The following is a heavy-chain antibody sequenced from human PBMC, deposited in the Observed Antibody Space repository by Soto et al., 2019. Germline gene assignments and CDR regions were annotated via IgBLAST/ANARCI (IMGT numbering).Heavy chain of an antibody. D-gene: IGHD2-15*01. J-gene: IGHJ4*02. CDR2: IYPGDSDT. CDR1: GYSFTSYW. CDR3: ARLRHCSGGSCYSYYFDY. V-gene: IGHV5-51*01. Sequence: GESLKISCKGSGYSFTSYWIGWMRQMPGKGLEWXXIIYPGDSDTRYSPSFQGQVTISSDKSISTAYLQXSSLXDSDTAMHYCARLRHCSGGSCYSYYFDYWGQGTVVTVSS.